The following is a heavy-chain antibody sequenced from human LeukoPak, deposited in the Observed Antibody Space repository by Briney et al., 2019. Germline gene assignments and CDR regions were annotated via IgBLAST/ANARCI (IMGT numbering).Heavy chain of an antibody. D-gene: IGHD3-10*01. CDR2: ISWDGGSS. J-gene: IGHJ4*02. CDR3: AKDWGSGSYYFDY. Sequence: PGGSLRLSCAASGFTFSSYAMHWVRQAPGKGLEWVSLISWDGGSSYYADSVKGRFTISRDNSKNSLYLQMNSLRAEDTALYYCAKDWGSGSYYFDYWGQGTLVTVSS. V-gene: IGHV3-43D*03. CDR1: GFTFSSYA.